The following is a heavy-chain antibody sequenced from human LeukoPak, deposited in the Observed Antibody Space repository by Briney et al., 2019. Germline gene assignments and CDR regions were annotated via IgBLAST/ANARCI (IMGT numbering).Heavy chain of an antibody. CDR1: GFTFSSYS. CDR3: ARAILRGRLNDAFDI. Sequence: GGSLRLSCAASGFTFSSYSMNWVRQAPGKGLEWVSSISSSSYIYYADSVKGRFTISRDNAKNSLYLQMNSLRAEDTAVYYCARAILRGRLNDAFDIWGQGTMVTVSS. V-gene: IGHV3-21*01. J-gene: IGHJ3*02. CDR2: ISSSSYI. D-gene: IGHD2-21*02.